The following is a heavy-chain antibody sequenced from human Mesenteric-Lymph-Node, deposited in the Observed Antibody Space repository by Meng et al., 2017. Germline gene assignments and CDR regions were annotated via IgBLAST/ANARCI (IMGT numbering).Heavy chain of an antibody. CDR3: AREGRSHQVGVSVY. CDR1: GGSISSGDYY. V-gene: IGHV4-30-4*01. D-gene: IGHD2-21*01. Sequence: QRNESGQGLWMPPRTLSLTCTVSGGSISSGDYYWSWIRQPPGKGLEWIGYIYNSGSTYYNPSLKSRVTISVDTSKNQFSLKLRFVTAADTAVYYCAREGRSHQVGVSVYWGQGNLVTVSS. J-gene: IGHJ4*02. CDR2: IYNSGST.